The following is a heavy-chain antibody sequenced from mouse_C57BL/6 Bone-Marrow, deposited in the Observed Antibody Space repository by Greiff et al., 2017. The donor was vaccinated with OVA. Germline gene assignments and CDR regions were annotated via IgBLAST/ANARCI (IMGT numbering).Heavy chain of an antibody. CDR2: IDPSDSYT. V-gene: IGHV1-50*01. CDR3: ALPPWFAY. Sequence: QVQLQQPGAELVKPGASVKLSCKASGYTFTSYWMQWVKQRPGQGLEWIGEIDPSDSYTNYNQKFKGKATLTVDTSSSTAYMQLSSLTSEDSAVYYCALPPWFAYWGQGTLVTVSA. J-gene: IGHJ3*01. CDR1: GYTFTSYW.